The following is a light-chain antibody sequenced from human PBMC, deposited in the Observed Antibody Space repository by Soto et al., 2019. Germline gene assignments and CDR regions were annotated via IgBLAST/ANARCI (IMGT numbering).Light chain of an antibody. Sequence: DIQMTQSPSPLSASVGDRVTITCRASQSISTYLGWYQQKPGKAPKLLIYAASSLQSGVPSRFSGSGAGTDFTLTITRLQPEVFANYHCQQSYSTPWTFGQGTKVEIK. CDR1: QSISTY. CDR3: QQSYSTPWT. V-gene: IGKV1-39*01. J-gene: IGKJ1*01. CDR2: AAS.